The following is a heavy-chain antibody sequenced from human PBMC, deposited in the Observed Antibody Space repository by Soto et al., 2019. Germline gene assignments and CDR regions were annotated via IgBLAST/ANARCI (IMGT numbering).Heavy chain of an antibody. Sequence: GALSLSCAASGFTFSSYAMSWVRQAPGKGLEWVSAISGSGGSTYYADSVKGRFTISRDNSKNTLYLQMNSLRAEDTAVYYCAKDEGPWYYYYYMDVWGKGTTVTVSS. CDR2: ISGSGGST. J-gene: IGHJ6*03. CDR1: GFTFSSYA. V-gene: IGHV3-23*01. CDR3: AKDEGPWYYYYYMDV.